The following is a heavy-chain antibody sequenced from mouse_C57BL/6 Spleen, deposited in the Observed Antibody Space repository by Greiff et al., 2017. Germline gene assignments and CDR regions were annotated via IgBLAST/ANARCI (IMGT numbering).Heavy chain of an antibody. D-gene: IGHD1-1*01. CDR1: GYTFTSYW. CDR2: IHPNSGST. J-gene: IGHJ1*03. Sequence: VQLQQPGAELVKPGASVKLSCKASGYTFTSYWMHWVKQRPGQGLEWIGMIHPNSGSTNYNEKFKSKATLTVDKSSSTAYMQLSNLTSEYSAVYFCARSSNIYGSSYGYFDVWGTGTTVTVSS. V-gene: IGHV1-64*01. CDR3: ARSSNIYGSSYGYFDV.